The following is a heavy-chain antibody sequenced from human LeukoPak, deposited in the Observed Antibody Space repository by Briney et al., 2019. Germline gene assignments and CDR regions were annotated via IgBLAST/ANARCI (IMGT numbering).Heavy chain of an antibody. CDR3: ASYDSSGYYHY. CDR1: GFTFSSYG. CDR2: ISYDGSNK. V-gene: IGHV3-30*03. J-gene: IGHJ4*02. D-gene: IGHD3-22*01. Sequence: QAGGSLRLSCAASGFTFSSYGMHWVRQAPGKGLEWVAVISYDGSNKYYADSVKGRFTISRDNSKNTLYLQMNSLRAEDTAVYYCASYDSSGYYHYWGQGTLVTVSS.